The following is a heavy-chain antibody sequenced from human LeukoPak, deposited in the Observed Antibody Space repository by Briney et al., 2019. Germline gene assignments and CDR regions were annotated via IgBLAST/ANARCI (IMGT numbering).Heavy chain of an antibody. Sequence: SETLSLTCTVSGGSIGSSNYYWAWIRQPPGKGLEWIGTIYYNEATQYNPSLKSRVTISVDTSKNQFSLKLTSVTAADAAIYYCARELRILAVADTGDCWGQGTLVTVSS. CDR3: ARELRILAVADTGDC. CDR1: GGSIGSSNYY. CDR2: IYYNEAT. V-gene: IGHV4-39*01. D-gene: IGHD6-19*01. J-gene: IGHJ4*02.